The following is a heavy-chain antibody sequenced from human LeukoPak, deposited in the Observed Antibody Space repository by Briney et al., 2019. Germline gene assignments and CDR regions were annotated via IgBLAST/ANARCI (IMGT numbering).Heavy chain of an antibody. CDR3: ARDSADIVVVPAAVPFDY. Sequence: GSLRLSCAASGFTFSSYGMHWVRQAPGKGLEWVAVIWYDGSNKYYADSVKGRFTISRDNSKNTLYLQMNSLRAEDTAVYYCARDSADIVVVPAAVPFDYWGQGTLVTVSS. CDR1: GFTFSSYG. V-gene: IGHV3-33*01. CDR2: IWYDGSNK. J-gene: IGHJ4*02. D-gene: IGHD2-2*01.